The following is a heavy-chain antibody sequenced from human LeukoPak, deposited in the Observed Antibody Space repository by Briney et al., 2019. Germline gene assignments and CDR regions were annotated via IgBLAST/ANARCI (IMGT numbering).Heavy chain of an antibody. CDR1: GFTASSNY. CDR2: IYSGGST. D-gene: IGHD2-2*01. Sequence: GGSLRLSCAASGFTASSNYMSWVRQAPGKGLEWVSVIYSGGSTYYADSVKGRFTISRDNSKNTLYLQMNSLRAEDTAVYYCARDGVVVVPAAKNYYYGMDVWGQGTTVTVSS. V-gene: IGHV3-53*01. CDR3: ARDGVVVVPAAKNYYYGMDV. J-gene: IGHJ6*02.